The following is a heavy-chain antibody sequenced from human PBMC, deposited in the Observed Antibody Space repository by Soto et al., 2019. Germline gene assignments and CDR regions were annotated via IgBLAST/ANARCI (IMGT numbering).Heavy chain of an antibody. D-gene: IGHD3-3*01. CDR2: IKQDGSEK. CDR1: GFTFSSYW. J-gene: IGHJ6*02. V-gene: IGHV3-7*05. CDR3: ARELEWLHYYGMDV. Sequence: PGGSLRLSCAASGFTFSSYWMSWVRQAPGKGLEWVANIKQDGSEKYYVDSVKGRFTISRDNAKNSLYLQMNSLRAEDTAVYYCARELEWLHYYGMDVWGQGTTVTSP.